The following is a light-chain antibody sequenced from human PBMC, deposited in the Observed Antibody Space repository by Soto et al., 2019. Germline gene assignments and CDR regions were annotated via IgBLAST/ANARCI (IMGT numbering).Light chain of an antibody. J-gene: IGKJ1*01. Sequence: ETVLTQSPGTLSLSPGERATLSCRASQSIRSNYLAWYRQTPGQAPRLLIYGASNRATGIPDRFSGSGSGTDLTLIISRPEPEDFALYYCQQYGSSPWTFGQGTKVEIK. V-gene: IGKV3-20*01. CDR2: GAS. CDR3: QQYGSSPWT. CDR1: QSIRSNY.